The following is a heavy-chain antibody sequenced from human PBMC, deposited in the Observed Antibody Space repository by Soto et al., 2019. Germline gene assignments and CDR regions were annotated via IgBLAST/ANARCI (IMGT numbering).Heavy chain of an antibody. J-gene: IGHJ6*02. D-gene: IGHD3-3*01. CDR2: ISSNGGST. Sequence: VGSRRLSCAASAFTFSSYWMHWVRQLPGKGLEYVSAISSNGGSTYYADSVKGRFTISRDNSKNTLYLQMSSLSAEDTAVYYCVRPLKKEEFWSGYYRYYGLEVWGQGTTVTVTS. V-gene: IGHV3-64D*06. CDR1: AFTFSSYW. CDR3: VRPLKKEEFWSGYYRYYGLEV.